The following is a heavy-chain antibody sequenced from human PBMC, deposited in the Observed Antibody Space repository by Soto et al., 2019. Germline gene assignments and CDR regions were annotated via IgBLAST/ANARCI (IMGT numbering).Heavy chain of an antibody. Sequence: EVQLLESGGGLVQPGGSLRLSCAASGFTFSSYAMSWVRQAPGKGLEWVSAISGSAGSTYYADSVKGRFTISRDNSKNTLYLQMNSLRAEDTAVYYCAIHDRDYGDYGYFDLWGRGTLVTVSS. D-gene: IGHD4-17*01. CDR3: AIHDRDYGDYGYFDL. V-gene: IGHV3-23*01. CDR2: ISGSAGST. CDR1: GFTFSSYA. J-gene: IGHJ2*01.